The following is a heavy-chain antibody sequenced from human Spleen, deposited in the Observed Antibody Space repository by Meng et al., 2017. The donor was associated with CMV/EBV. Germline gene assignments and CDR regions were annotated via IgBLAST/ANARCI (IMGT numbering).Heavy chain of an antibody. CDR2: ISSSSSYI. CDR1: GFTFSSYS. D-gene: IGHD6-13*01. Sequence: GESLKISCAASGFTFSSYSMNWVRQAPGKGLEWVSSISSSSSYIYYADSVKGRFTISRDNAKNSLYLQMNSLRAEDTVVYYCAGIAAAGTSKAYYYGMDVWGQGTTVTVSS. J-gene: IGHJ6*02. V-gene: IGHV3-21*01. CDR3: AGIAAAGTSKAYYYGMDV.